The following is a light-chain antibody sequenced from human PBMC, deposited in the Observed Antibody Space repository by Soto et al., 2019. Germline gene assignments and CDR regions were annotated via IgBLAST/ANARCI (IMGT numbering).Light chain of an antibody. V-gene: IGLV1-51*01. Sequence: QSVLTQPPSVSAAPGQKVTISCSGSSSNIGNNDVSWYQQLPGTAPKVLIYDNSKRPSGIPDRFSGSKSGTSATLDITGLQTGDEADYHCGAWDRRLSVVVFGGGTKLTVL. CDR2: DNS. CDR1: SSNIGNND. J-gene: IGLJ3*02. CDR3: GAWDRRLSVVV.